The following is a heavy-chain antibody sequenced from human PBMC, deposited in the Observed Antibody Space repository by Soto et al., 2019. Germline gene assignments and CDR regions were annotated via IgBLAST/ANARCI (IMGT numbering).Heavy chain of an antibody. V-gene: IGHV4-59*12. CDR2: INFRGSA. CDR3: ARDVRSGGKINWFDP. D-gene: IGHD2-15*01. J-gene: IGHJ5*02. CDR1: GGSISGYY. Sequence: SETLSLTCTVSGGSISGYYWSWIRQPPGKGLEWLGHINFRGSANYKPSLRRRVTISLDTSQSQFSLKMTSVTAADTAIYYCARDVRSGGKINWFDPWGQGTQVTVSS.